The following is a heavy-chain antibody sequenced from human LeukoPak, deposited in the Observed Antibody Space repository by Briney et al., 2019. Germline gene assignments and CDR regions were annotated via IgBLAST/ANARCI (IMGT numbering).Heavy chain of an antibody. J-gene: IGHJ4*02. D-gene: IGHD2-2*01. CDR3: ARGGYCSSTSCYPFDY. CDR2: IIPIFGTA. Sequence: ASVKVSRKASGYTFTSYGISWVRQAPGQGLEWMGGIIPIFGTANYAQKFQGRVTITTDESTSTAYMELSSLRSEDTAVYYCARGGYCSSTSCYPFDYWGQGTLVTVSS. CDR1: GYTFTSYG. V-gene: IGHV1-69*05.